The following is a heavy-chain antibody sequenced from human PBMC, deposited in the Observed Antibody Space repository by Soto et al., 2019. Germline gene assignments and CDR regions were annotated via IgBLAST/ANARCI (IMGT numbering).Heavy chain of an antibody. Sequence: SETLSLTYSVSGGSIITYYWNWIRQSPGKGLEWIGYIYRTGSTHYNPSLNSRVVISLDTSRNKFSLKLHSVTAADTAVYFCARQIGDDPFDVWGQGAKVTVSS. CDR2: IYRTGST. CDR3: ARQIGDDPFDV. J-gene: IGHJ3*01. CDR1: GGSIITYY. V-gene: IGHV4-4*09. D-gene: IGHD3-3*01.